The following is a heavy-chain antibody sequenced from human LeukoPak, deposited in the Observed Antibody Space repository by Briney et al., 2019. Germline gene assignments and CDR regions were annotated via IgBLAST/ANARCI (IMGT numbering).Heavy chain of an antibody. D-gene: IGHD2-15*01. CDR2: INHSGST. CDR1: GGSISSYY. CDR3: ASLTCSGGSCVFYYFDY. V-gene: IGHV4-34*01. J-gene: IGHJ4*02. Sequence: RPSETLSLTCSVSGGSISSYYWSWIRQPPGKGLEWIGEINHSGSTNYNPSLKSRVTISVDTSKNQFSLKLSSVTAADTAVYYCASLTCSGGSCVFYYFDYWGQGTLVTVSS.